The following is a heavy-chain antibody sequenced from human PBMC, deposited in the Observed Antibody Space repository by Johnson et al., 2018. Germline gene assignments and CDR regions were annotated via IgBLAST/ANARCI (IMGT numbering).Heavy chain of an antibody. CDR1: GFTFRSYD. J-gene: IGHJ5*02. CDR3: AKSYYSDKNGPNWFDP. D-gene: IGHD3-22*01. CDR2: ISYDGSNN. Sequence: QVQLVESGGGVVEPGRSLRLSCAASGFTFRSYDMHWVRQAPGKGLEWVAVISYDGSNNYYADSVKGRFTISRDKSKNILQMNSLRAEDTAVYYCAKSYYSDKNGPNWFDPWGQGTLVTVSS. V-gene: IGHV3-30*18.